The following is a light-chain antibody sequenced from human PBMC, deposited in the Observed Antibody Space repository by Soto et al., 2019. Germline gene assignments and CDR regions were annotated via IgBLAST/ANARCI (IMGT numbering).Light chain of an antibody. Sequence: DIQMTQSPCSLSASVGDIVTITCRASQSISSYLNWYQQKPGKAPKLLIYAASSLQSGVPSRFSGSGSGTDFTLTISSLQPEDFATYYCQKSYSTPWKFGQGTKVDIK. V-gene: IGKV1-39*01. CDR2: AAS. J-gene: IGKJ1*01. CDR3: QKSYSTPWK. CDR1: QSISSY.